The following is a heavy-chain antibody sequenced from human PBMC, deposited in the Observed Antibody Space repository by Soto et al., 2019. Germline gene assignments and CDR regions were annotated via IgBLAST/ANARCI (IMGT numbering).Heavy chain of an antibody. V-gene: IGHV2-5*02. Sequence: QITLKESGPTLVKPTQTLTLTCSFSGFALTARPVGVGWIRQPPGGALEWLAVVYWDDDKRYSPSLRSRLTITKDTSKNQGVLTVTNMDPVDTATYYCAHRLGGYTWNDGYLDYWGQGILVTVSS. CDR3: AHRLGGYTWNDGYLDY. J-gene: IGHJ4*02. CDR1: GFALTARPVG. D-gene: IGHD1-20*01. CDR2: VYWDDDK.